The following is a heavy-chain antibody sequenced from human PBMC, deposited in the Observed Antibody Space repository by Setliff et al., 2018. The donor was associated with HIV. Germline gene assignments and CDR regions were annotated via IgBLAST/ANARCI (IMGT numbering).Heavy chain of an antibody. D-gene: IGHD6-13*01. V-gene: IGHV1-18*01. J-gene: IGHJ4*02. CDR3: AREHSTTWPYFDF. CDR1: GYTFSDYD. CDR2: ISGYSGHT. Sequence: ASVKVSCKASGYTFSDYDVAGVRQAPGQGLELMGWISGYSGHTSYAQKFQGRVTMTTDTSTSTAYMELRNLRSDDTSLYFCAREHSTTWPYFDFWGQGALVTVSS.